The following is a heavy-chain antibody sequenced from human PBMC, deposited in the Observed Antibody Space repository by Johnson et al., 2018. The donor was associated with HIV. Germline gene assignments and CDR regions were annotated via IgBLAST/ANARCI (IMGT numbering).Heavy chain of an antibody. CDR3: ARGSDFWSGHQGAFDV. J-gene: IGHJ3*01. CDR2: ISYDGSTK. V-gene: IGHV3-30*04. Sequence: QVQLVESGGGVVQPGRSLRLSCAASGFTFSSYAMHWVRQAPGKGLEWVAVISYDGSTKYYADSVKGRFTISRDNSKNTLYLQMNSLRTEDTAVYYCARGSDFWSGHQGAFDVWGQGTMVTVSS. CDR1: GFTFSSYA. D-gene: IGHD3-3*01.